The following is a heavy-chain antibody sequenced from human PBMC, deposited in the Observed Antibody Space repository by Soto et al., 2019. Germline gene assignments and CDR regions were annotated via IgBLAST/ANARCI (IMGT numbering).Heavy chain of an antibody. Sequence: QITLKESGPTLVKPTQTLTLTCTFSGFSLSTSGVGVGWIRQPPGKALEWLALIYWDDDKRYSPSLRSRLTISKDTSKNQVVLTMTNMDPVDTATYYCIQSGCGGDCLQSYASHYYYGMDVWGQGTTVAVSS. V-gene: IGHV2-5*02. D-gene: IGHD2-21*02. CDR2: IYWDDDK. CDR3: IQSGCGGDCLQSYASHYYYGMDV. CDR1: GFSLSTSGVG. J-gene: IGHJ6*02.